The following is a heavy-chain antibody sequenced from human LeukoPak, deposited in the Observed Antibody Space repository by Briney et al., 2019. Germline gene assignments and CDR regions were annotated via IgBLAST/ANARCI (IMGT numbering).Heavy chain of an antibody. CDR1: GGSISSYH. CDR2: IYYSGST. CDR3: ARGPRISLVRGALELDY. D-gene: IGHD3-10*01. J-gene: IGHJ4*02. V-gene: IGHV4-59*01. Sequence: SETLSLTCTVSGGSISSYHWNWIRQPPGKGLEWIGYIYYSGSTNYNPSLMSRLTISIDTPKNQFSLKLSSVTAADTAVYYCARGPRISLVRGALELDYWGQGTLVTVSS.